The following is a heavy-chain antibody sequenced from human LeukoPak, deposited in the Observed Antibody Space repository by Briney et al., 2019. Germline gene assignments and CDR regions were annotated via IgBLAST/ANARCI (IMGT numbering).Heavy chain of an antibody. V-gene: IGHV4-59*01. J-gene: IGHJ5*02. Sequence: PSETLSLTCTVSGGSISTYYWSWIRQPPGKGLEWIGYLSSNAGTNYNPSLRGRVTISMATSKNRFSLRLTSVTPADTAVYYCARDLLNWFDPWGQGTLVTVSS. D-gene: IGHD1-26*01. CDR2: LSSNAGT. CDR1: GGSISTYY. CDR3: ARDLLNWFDP.